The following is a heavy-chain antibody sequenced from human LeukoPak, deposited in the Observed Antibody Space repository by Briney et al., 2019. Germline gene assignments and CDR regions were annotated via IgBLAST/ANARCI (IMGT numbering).Heavy chain of an antibody. J-gene: IGHJ4*02. Sequence: GGSLTLSCAGSGFTFSSYAMSWARQAPGQGLEWVSVISDSGDYTSYADSVRRRFTISRHNSRNTLYLQMISLRPEDTPIYYCAKDPSIGKYCTTGVCSPFDYWGQGTLVTVSS. D-gene: IGHD2-8*01. CDR1: GFTFSSYA. CDR2: ISDSGDYT. CDR3: AKDPSIGKYCTTGVCSPFDY. V-gene: IGHV3-23*01.